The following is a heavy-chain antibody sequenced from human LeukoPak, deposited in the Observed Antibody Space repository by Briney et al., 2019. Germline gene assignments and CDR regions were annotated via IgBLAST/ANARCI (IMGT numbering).Heavy chain of an antibody. J-gene: IGHJ6*02. D-gene: IGHD7-27*01. CDR1: GGSISSYY. CDR3: AGTGDGSYYYYGMDV. CDR2: IYYSGST. Sequence: SETLSLTCTVSGGSISSYYWSWLRQPPGKGLEWIGYIYYSGSTNYNPSLKSRVTISVDTSKNQFSLKLSSVTAADTAVYYCAGTGDGSYYYYGMDVWGQGTTVTVSS. V-gene: IGHV4-59*08.